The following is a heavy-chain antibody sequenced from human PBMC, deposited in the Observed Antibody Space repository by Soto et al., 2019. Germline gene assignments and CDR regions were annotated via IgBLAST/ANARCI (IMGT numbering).Heavy chain of an antibody. V-gene: IGHV1-18*01. D-gene: IGHD3-22*01. J-gene: IGHJ4*02. Sequence: HVPLVQSGAEVKKPGASVKVSCKASGYTFTDFGIVWVRQAPGQGLEWVGWIGAFNGNTDYAQKFQGRVTLTADPPTSPAYMELRSVRTDDTALYSSVRLGDSFGYRGSYYFDHWGQGTLFTVS. CDR3: VRLGDSFGYRGSYYFDH. CDR1: GYTFTDFG. CDR2: IGAFNGNT.